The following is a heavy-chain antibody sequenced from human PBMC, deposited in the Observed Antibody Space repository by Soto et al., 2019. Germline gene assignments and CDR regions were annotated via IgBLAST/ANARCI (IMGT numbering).Heavy chain of an antibody. Sequence: EVKLVESGGDLVQPGGSLRLSCAASGFTFSTYSMNWVRQAPGKGLEXXSYISSRSYTIYYVDSVKGRFTISRDNAKNSLYRQMNSLRDEDTAVYYCAGGGSSSDNGMDVWGQGTTVTVSS. CDR3: AGGGSSSDNGMDV. CDR2: ISSRSYTI. J-gene: IGHJ6*02. D-gene: IGHD6-6*01. CDR1: GFTFSTYS. V-gene: IGHV3-48*02.